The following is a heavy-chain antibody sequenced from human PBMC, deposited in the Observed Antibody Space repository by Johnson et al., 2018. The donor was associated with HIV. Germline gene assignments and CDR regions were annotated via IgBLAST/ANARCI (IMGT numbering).Heavy chain of an antibody. CDR1: GFTVSSNY. D-gene: IGHD6-19*01. Sequence: VQLVESGGGLIQPGGSLRLSCAASGFTVSSNYMSWVRQAPGKGLEWVSVIYSGGSTYYANSVKGSFTISRDNSKNTLYLQMGSLRAEDMAVYYCARDSEDSSGFGAFDIWGQGTVVTVSS. V-gene: IGHV3-66*03. J-gene: IGHJ3*02. CDR2: IYSGGST. CDR3: ARDSEDSSGFGAFDI.